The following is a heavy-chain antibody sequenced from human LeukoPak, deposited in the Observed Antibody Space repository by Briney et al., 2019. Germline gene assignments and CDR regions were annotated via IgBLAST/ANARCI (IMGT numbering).Heavy chain of an antibody. V-gene: IGHV3-64*01. J-gene: IGHJ4*02. CDR2: ISSNGGST. Sequence: GGSLRLSCAASGFTFSSYAMHWVRQAPGKGLEYVSAISSNGGSTYYANSVKGRFTISRDNSKNTLYLQMGSLRAEDMAVYYCARNSGSYWGFFDYWGQGTLVTVSS. CDR1: GFTFSSYA. D-gene: IGHD1-26*01. CDR3: ARNSGSYWGFFDY.